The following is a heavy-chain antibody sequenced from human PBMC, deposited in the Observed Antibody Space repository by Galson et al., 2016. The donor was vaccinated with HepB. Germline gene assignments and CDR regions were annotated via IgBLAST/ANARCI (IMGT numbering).Heavy chain of an antibody. CDR2: IYWNDEK. Sequence: PALVKPTQTLTVTCSFSGFSLSTAGVGVGWIRQSPGKALEWLALIYWNDEKNYCPSLVSRLTITKDTSRNQVVLTLTNMDPVDTSTYFCAHRQPVAGHWNFDYWGQGTSVTVSS. D-gene: IGHD3-9*01. CDR3: AHRQPVAGHWNFDY. J-gene: IGHJ4*02. V-gene: IGHV2-5*01. CDR1: GFSLSTAGVG.